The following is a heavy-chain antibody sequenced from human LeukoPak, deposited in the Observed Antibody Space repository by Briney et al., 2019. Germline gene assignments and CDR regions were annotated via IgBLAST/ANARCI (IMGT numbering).Heavy chain of an antibody. CDR3: ARSHYGDFVDY. CDR2: IYYSGST. D-gene: IGHD4-17*01. Sequence: SETLSLTCTVSGGSISSYYWSWIRQPPGKGLEWIGYIYYSGSTNYNPSLKSRVTISVDTSKNQFSLKLSSVTAADTAVYYCARSHYGDFVDYWGQGTLVPVSS. V-gene: IGHV4-59*01. CDR1: GGSISSYY. J-gene: IGHJ4*02.